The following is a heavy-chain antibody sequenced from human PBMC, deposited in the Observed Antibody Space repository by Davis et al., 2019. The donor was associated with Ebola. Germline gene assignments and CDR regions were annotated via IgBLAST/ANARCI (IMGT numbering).Heavy chain of an antibody. CDR2: IYYSGST. D-gene: IGHD5-18*01. V-gene: IGHV4-39*01. CDR3: ARHETSRGYSYGLFDY. J-gene: IGHJ4*02. CDR1: GGSVSSGSYY. Sequence: PSETLSLTCTVSGGSVSSGSYYWSWIRQPPGKGLEWIGSIYYSGSTYYNPSLKSRVTISVDTSKNQFSLKLSSVTAADTAVYYCARHETSRGYSYGLFDYWGQGTLVTVSS.